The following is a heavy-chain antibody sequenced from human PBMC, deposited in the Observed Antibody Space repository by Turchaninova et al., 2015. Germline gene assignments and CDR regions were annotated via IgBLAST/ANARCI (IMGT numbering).Heavy chain of an antibody. CDR2: IYWDDDT. D-gene: IGHD3-10*01. J-gene: IGHJ5*02. CDR3: AHKRISWWFDP. Sequence: QITLKESGPTLVKPTQTLTLTCTFSGFSLSTSGVGVGWIRQPPGTALEWLALIYWDDDTRSSPSLKRSRPIPQETSKNQVVLTMTNMDPVDTATYYCAHKRISWWFDPWGQGTLVTVSS. CDR1: GFSLSTSGVG. V-gene: IGHV2-5*02.